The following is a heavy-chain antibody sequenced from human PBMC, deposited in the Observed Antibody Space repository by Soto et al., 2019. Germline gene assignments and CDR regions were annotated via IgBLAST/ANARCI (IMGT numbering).Heavy chain of an antibody. V-gene: IGHV3-30-3*01. CDR3: VRSRSGAVPDSFGY. Sequence: QVQLVESGGRVVQSGGSLRLSCAASGFMFSRYAIHWVRQAPGKGLEWVAVISKDGSVNYYIDSVRGRFTISRDKSTNTVYLEMNTMRDDDTAVFYCVRSRSGAVPDSFGYWGQGTLVSVSS. J-gene: IGHJ4*02. CDR1: GFMFSRYA. D-gene: IGHD3-3*01. CDR2: ISKDGSVN.